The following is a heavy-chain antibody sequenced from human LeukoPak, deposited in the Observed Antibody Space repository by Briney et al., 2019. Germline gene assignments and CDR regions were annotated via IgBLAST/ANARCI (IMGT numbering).Heavy chain of an antibody. V-gene: IGHV3-64D*06. Sequence: PGGSLRLSCLHSGYILSSYIMQWVRPPPGEGVENVSGINSIGDSINYADSLKSRFTISRNNSKTTLSLHMSSLRADDTAVYYCVKDQGEYSSSWYYFDNWGQGTLVTVSS. CDR2: INSIGDSI. D-gene: IGHD6-13*01. CDR3: VKDQGEYSSSWYYFDN. J-gene: IGHJ4*02. CDR1: GYILSSYI.